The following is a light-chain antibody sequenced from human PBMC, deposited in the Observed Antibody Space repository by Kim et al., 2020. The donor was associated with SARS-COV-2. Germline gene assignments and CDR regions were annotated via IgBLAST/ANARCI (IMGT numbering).Light chain of an antibody. CDR3: SSYTSSSLV. V-gene: IGLV2-14*03. Sequence: PGQSITISCTGTSSDVGGYNHVSWYQQHPGKAPKLMIHDVSNRPSGVSNRFSGSKSGNTASLTISGLQAEDEADYYCSSYTSSSLVFGGGTQLTVL. CDR1: SSDVGGYNH. J-gene: IGLJ2*01. CDR2: DVS.